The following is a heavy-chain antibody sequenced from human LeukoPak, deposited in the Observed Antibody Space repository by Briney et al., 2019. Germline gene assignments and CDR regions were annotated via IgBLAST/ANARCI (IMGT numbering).Heavy chain of an antibody. J-gene: IGHJ4*02. CDR2: IPTDETPT. Sequence: GGSLRLSCAASGFIFRNFVMHWVRQAPGKGLVWVSRIPTDETPTNYADSVQGRFTISRDNAKNTLYLQMNSLTAEDAAVYYCARPRLGYYFDYWGQGTLVTVSS. V-gene: IGHV3-74*01. CDR3: ARPRLGYYFDY. CDR1: GFIFRNFV. D-gene: IGHD3-22*01.